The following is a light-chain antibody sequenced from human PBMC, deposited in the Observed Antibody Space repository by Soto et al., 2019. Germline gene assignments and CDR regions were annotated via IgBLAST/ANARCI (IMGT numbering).Light chain of an antibody. Sequence: QLTTTQSSPSASVGDRITITFRASQGIDNYLVWYQQKPGKVPKLLISAASSLQSGVPSRFSGSGSGTDFTLTISSLQPEDVATYYCQKYNSAPWTFGPGTNVDIK. CDR1: QGIDNY. CDR3: QKYNSAPWT. J-gene: IGKJ1*01. V-gene: IGKV1-27*01. CDR2: AAS.